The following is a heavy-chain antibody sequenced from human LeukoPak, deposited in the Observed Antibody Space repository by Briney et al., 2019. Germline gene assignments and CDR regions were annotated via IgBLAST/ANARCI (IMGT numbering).Heavy chain of an antibody. CDR3: ARNRDYDAFDI. J-gene: IGHJ3*02. CDR2: IYYSGST. D-gene: IGHD1-7*01. V-gene: IGHV4-39*07. CDR1: GGSISSSSYY. Sequence: PSETLSLTCTVSGGSISSSSYYWGWIRQPPGKGLEWIGSIYYSGSTYYNPSLKSRVTISVDTSKNQFSLKLSSVTATDTAVYYCARNRDYDAFDIWGQGTMVTVSS.